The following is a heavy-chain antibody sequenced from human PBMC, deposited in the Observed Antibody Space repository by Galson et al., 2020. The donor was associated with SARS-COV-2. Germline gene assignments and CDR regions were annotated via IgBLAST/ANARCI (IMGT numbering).Heavy chain of an antibody. CDR2: IDWDDNK. V-gene: IGHV2-70*01. Sequence: SGPTLVKPTQTLTLTCTFSGFSLSTSGMCVSWIRQPPGTALEWLALIDWDDNKYYSTSLKTRLTISKDTSKNQVVLTMTNMDPVDTATYYCARIFRYCSSTSCPKNYYYYGMDVWGQGTTVTVAS. J-gene: IGHJ6*02. D-gene: IGHD2-2*01. CDR3: ARIFRYCSSTSCPKNYYYYGMDV. CDR1: GFSLSTSGMC.